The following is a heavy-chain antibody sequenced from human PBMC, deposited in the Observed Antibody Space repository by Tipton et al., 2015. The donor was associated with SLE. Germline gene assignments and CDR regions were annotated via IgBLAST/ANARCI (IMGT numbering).Heavy chain of an antibody. J-gene: IGHJ4*02. Sequence: TLSLTCTVSGDTIDGNTYFWDWIRQPPGKGLMLIGSISYSGATSYNPSLKSRVTISVDTSKNQFSLSLISVTAADTAVYYCARGPYGPAASYDYWGQGSLVTVSS. CDR2: ISYSGAT. D-gene: IGHD2-2*01. V-gene: IGHV4-39*07. CDR1: GDTIDGNTYF. CDR3: ARGPYGPAASYDY.